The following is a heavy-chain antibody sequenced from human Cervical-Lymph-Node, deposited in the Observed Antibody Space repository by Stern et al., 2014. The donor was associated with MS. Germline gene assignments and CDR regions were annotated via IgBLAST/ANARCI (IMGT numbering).Heavy chain of an antibody. D-gene: IGHD6-6*01. CDR2: IYYRGST. V-gene: IGHV4-31*03. J-gene: IGHJ4*02. Sequence: QVQLQESGPGLVKPSQTLSLTCTVSGGSIRSGGYYWSWIRQHPGKGLEWIGYIYYRGSTSYNPSLKSRVTISLDTSKNQFSLKLSSVTAADTALYYCVREEQLGNLDYWGQGTLVTVSS. CDR3: VREEQLGNLDY. CDR1: GGSIRSGGYY.